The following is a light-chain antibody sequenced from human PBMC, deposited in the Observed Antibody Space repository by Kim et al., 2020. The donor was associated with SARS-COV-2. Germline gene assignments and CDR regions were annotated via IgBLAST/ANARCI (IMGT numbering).Light chain of an antibody. CDR1: ALPNQD. J-gene: IGLJ2*01. V-gene: IGLV3-25*03. CDR2: KDN. Sequence: SYELTQPPAMSVSPGQTARIPCSGDALPNQDSFWYQQKAGQAPVLVIYKDNERPSGIPARFSGSTSGTTVTLTISGVQAEDEADYYCQSSDSTAVIFGGGTKLTVL. CDR3: QSSDSTAVI.